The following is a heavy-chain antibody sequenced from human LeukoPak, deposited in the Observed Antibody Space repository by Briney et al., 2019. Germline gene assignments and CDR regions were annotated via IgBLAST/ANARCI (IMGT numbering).Heavy chain of an antibody. CDR3: ARAYSSSWYPYFDY. CDR1: GFTFSDYY. Sequence: GGSLRLSCAAPGFTFSDYYMSWIRQAPGKGLEWVSYISSSSSYTNYADSVKGRFTISRDNTKNSLYLQMNSLRAEDTAVYYCARAYSSSWYPYFDYWGQGTLVTVSS. D-gene: IGHD6-13*01. J-gene: IGHJ4*02. CDR2: ISSSSSYT. V-gene: IGHV3-11*06.